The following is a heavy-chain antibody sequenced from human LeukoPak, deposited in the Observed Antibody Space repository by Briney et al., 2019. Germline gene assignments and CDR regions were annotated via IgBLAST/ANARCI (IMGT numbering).Heavy chain of an antibody. CDR3: AKAGGYYGSGSPDYFDH. J-gene: IGHJ4*02. Sequence: GVSLRLSCAASGFTFSSYAMTWVRQDPGKGLEWVSSLSGSGVNIFYADSVKGRFTISRDNSQNTVFLQMNSLRAEDTAVYFCAKAGGYYGSGSPDYFDHWGQGTLVTVSS. CDR2: LSGSGVNI. D-gene: IGHD3-10*01. V-gene: IGHV3-23*01. CDR1: GFTFSSYA.